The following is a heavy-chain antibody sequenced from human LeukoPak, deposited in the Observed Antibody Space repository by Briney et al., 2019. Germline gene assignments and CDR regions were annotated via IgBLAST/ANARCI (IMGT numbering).Heavy chain of an antibody. J-gene: IGHJ4*02. CDR1: GFTFSSYE. Sequence: GGSLRLSCAASGFTFSSYEMNWVRQAPGKGLEWVSYISSSGSTIYYADSVKGRFTISRDNAKNSPYLQMNSLRAEDTAVYYCARGAALVLRRGRRPYYFDYWGQGTLVTVSS. CDR2: ISSSGSTI. V-gene: IGHV3-48*03. D-gene: IGHD5-18*01. CDR3: ARGAALVLRRGRRPYYFDY.